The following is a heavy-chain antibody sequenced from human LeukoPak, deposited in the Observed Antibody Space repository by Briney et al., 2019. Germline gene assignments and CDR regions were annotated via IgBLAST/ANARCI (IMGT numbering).Heavy chain of an antibody. D-gene: IGHD1-26*01. J-gene: IGHJ4*02. V-gene: IGHV3-23*01. CDR2: ISGNGGST. CDR3: AKISSGSYFSPFDS. Sequence: GGSLRLSCAASGFTFNNYAMSWVRQAPGKGLEWVSVISGNGGSTYYADSVKGRFTISGDNSKNTLYLHMNSLRAEDTALYYCAKISSGSYFSPFDSWGQGTLITVSS. CDR1: GFTFNNYA.